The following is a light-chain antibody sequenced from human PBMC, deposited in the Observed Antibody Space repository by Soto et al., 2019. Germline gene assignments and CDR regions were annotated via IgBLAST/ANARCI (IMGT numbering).Light chain of an antibody. V-gene: IGKV1-27*01. CDR3: QKYNSAPQ. CDR1: QDINNF. Sequence: DLQLTQSPSSLSASVGDRVTVTCQASQDINNFLNWYQQKPGKAPKLLIYDASNLQSGVPSRFSGSGSGTDFTLTISSLQPEDVATYYCQKYNSAPQFGQGTKVDIK. J-gene: IGKJ1*01. CDR2: DAS.